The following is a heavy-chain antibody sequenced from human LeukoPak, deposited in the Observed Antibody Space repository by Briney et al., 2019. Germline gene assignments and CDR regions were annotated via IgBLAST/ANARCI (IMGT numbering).Heavy chain of an antibody. CDR3: ARVVVQQLAAWDVDYYYMDV. J-gene: IGHJ6*03. D-gene: IGHD6-13*01. CDR1: GGTFSSYG. Sequence: GASVKVSCKASGGTFSSYGISWVRQAPGQGLEWMGWISAYNGNTNYAQKLQGRVTMTTDTSTSTAYMELRSLRSDDTAVYYCARVVVQQLAAWDVDYYYMDVWGKGTTVTVSS. CDR2: ISAYNGNT. V-gene: IGHV1-18*01.